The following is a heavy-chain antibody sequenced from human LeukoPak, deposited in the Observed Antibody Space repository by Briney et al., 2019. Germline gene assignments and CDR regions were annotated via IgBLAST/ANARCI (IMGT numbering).Heavy chain of an antibody. D-gene: IGHD4-17*01. CDR2: IKQDGTE. CDR3: VRGPDYGDRLDYFDN. J-gene: IGHJ4*02. CDR1: GFTFRRHW. V-gene: IGHV3-7*01. Sequence: GGSLRLSCAASGFTFRRHWMSWVRQAPGKGPEWVAHIKQDGTEYYVDSVKGRFIISRDNAKNSLYLQMNSLRAEDTAVYTCVRGPDYGDRLDYFDNWCQRTQVTVSS.